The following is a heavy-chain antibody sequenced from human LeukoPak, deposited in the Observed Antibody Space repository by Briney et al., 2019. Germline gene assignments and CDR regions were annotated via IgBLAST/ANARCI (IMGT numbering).Heavy chain of an antibody. J-gene: IGHJ4*02. V-gene: IGHV3-23*01. D-gene: IGHD3-22*01. Sequence: PGGSLRLSCAASGFTFSSYAMSWVRQAPGKGLEWVSAISGSGGSTYYADSVKGRFTISRDNSKNTLYLQMNSLRAEDTAVYYCAKTLVSYYDSSGYFGYWGRGTLVTVSS. CDR1: GFTFSSYA. CDR2: ISGSGGST. CDR3: AKTLVSYYDSSGYFGY.